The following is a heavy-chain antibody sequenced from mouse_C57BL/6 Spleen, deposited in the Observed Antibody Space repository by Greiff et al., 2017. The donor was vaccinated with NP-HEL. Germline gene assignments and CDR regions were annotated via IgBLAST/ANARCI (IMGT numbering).Heavy chain of an antibody. J-gene: IGHJ2*01. CDR2: IDPSDSYT. V-gene: IGHV1-69*01. D-gene: IGHD2-2*01. CDR1: GYTFTSYW. Sequence: QVQLQQPGAELVMPGASVKLSCKASGYTFTSYWMHWVKQRPGQGLEWIGEIDPSDSYTNYNQKFKGKSTLTVDKSSSTAYMQLSSLAADDSAVYYCARWLGTFDYWGQGTTLTVSS. CDR3: ARWLGTFDY.